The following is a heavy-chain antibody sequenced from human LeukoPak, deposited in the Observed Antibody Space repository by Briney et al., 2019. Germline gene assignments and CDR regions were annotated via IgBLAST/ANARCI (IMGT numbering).Heavy chain of an antibody. CDR2: ISYDGSNK. CDR3: AKDRRDIAVAGTSWYFDL. J-gene: IGHJ2*01. D-gene: IGHD6-19*01. V-gene: IGHV3-30*18. CDR1: GFTFSSYG. Sequence: GGSLRLSCAAFGFTFSSYGMHWVRQAPGKGLEWVAVISYDGSNKYYADSVKGRFTISRDNSKNTLYLQMNSLRAEDTAVYYCAKDRRDIAVAGTSWYFDLWGRGTLVTVSS.